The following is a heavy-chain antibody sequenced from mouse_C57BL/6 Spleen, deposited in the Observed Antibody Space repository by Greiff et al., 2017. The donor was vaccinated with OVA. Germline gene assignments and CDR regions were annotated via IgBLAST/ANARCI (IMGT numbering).Heavy chain of an antibody. CDR2: ISSGGSYT. CDR1: GFTFSSYG. J-gene: IGHJ2*01. Sequence: EVKLVESGGDLVKPGGSLKLSCAASGFTFSSYGMSWVRQTPDKRLEWVATISSGGSYTYYPDSVKGRFTISRDNAKNTLYLQLSSLKSEDTAMYYCARHSAGDFDYWGQGTTLTVSS. V-gene: IGHV5-6*01. CDR3: ARHSAGDFDY.